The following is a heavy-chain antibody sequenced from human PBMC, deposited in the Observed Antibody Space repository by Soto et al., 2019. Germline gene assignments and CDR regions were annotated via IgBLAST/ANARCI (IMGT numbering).Heavy chain of an antibody. D-gene: IGHD2-21*01. V-gene: IGHV3-9*01. CDR2: ISWSNGNT. J-gene: IGHJ4*02. Sequence: GGSLRLSCAASGFTFDDYAMHWVRQAPGKGLEWVSHISWSNGNTAYADSVKGRFTISRDNAKNSLYLQMNSLRPDDTAFYYCATDGCGANCFIDYWRQGIMVTVSS. CDR1: GFTFDDYA. CDR3: ATDGCGANCFIDY.